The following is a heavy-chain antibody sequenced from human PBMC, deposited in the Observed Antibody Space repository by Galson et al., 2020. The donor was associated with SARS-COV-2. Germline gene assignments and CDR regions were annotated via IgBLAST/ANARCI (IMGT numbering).Heavy chain of an antibody. CDR1: GFTFSSYG. CDR3: AKKIVGPTDYFDY. CDR2: IRYDGSKK. V-gene: IGHV3-30*02. Sequence: GALRLSCAASGFTFSSYGMQWVRQAPGKGLEWVAFIRYDGSKKYYADSVKGRFTISRDNSKNTLYLQMDSLRTEDTAVYYCAKKIVGPTDYFDYWGQGTLVTVSS. J-gene: IGHJ4*02. D-gene: IGHD1-26*01.